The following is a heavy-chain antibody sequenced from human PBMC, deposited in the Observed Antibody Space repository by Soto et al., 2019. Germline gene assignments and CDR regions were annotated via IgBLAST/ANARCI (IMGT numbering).Heavy chain of an antibody. D-gene: IGHD1-26*01. V-gene: IGHV4-34*01. J-gene: IGHJ4*02. CDR1: GGSFSGYY. CDR2: INHSGST. Sequence: QVQLQQWGAGLLKPSETLSLTCAVYGGSFSGYYWSWIRQPPGKGLEWIGEINHSGSTNYNPSLTSHVTISVDSSKHQFSLKLSSVTAAATAVYDCARGNATLGIGRIDFWGQGTLVTVSS. CDR3: ARGNATLGIGRIDF.